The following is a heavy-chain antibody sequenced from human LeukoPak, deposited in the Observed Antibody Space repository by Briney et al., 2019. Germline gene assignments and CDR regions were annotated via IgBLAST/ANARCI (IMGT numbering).Heavy chain of an antibody. V-gene: IGHV3-20*04. J-gene: IGHJ3*02. CDR3: ASAGGVVATTYAFDI. D-gene: IGHD2-21*02. CDR1: GFTFDDYG. Sequence: GGSLRLSCAASGFTFDDYGMSWVRQAPGKGLEWVSGINWNGGSTGYADSVKGRFTISRDNAKNSLYLQMNSLRAEDTAVYYCASAGGVVATTYAFDIWGQGTMVTVSS. CDR2: INWNGGST.